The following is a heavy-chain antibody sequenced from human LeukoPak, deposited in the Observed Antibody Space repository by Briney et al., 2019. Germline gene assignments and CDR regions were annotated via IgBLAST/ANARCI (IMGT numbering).Heavy chain of an antibody. CDR3: ARGGSDWYIDS. Sequence: SETLSLTCDVSGGSISSGGYSWSWIRQPPGKGLEWIGYIYHSGSTYYSPSLKSRVTISVGTSKNQFSLWLSSVTAADTAVYFCARGGSDWYIDSWGQGTLVTASS. V-gene: IGHV4-30-2*01. CDR1: GGSISSGGYS. CDR2: IYHSGST. D-gene: IGHD6-13*01. J-gene: IGHJ5*01.